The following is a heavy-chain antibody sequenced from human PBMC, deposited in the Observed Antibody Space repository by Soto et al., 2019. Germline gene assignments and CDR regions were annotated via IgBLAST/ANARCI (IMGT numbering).Heavy chain of an antibody. Sequence: PGGSLRLSCAASGFTFSGYAMSWVRQAPGKGLGWVSTITNGAGGRTYYADSVKGRFTISRDNSMNTLYLQLNTLRAEDTAVYYCETCRGGAYREYYFDYWGLGTLVTVSS. CDR2: ITNGAGGRT. D-gene: IGHD3-10*01. V-gene: IGHV3-23*01. J-gene: IGHJ4*02. CDR3: ETCRGGAYREYYFDY. CDR1: GFTFSGYA.